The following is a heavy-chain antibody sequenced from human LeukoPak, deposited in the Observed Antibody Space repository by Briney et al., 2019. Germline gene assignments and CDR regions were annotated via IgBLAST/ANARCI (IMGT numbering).Heavy chain of an antibody. V-gene: IGHV3-23*01. J-gene: IGHJ5*02. Sequence: PGGSLRLSCAASGFTFSSYAMSWVRQAPGKGLEWVSAISGSGGSTYYADSVKGRFTISRDNSKNTLYLQMNSLRAEDTAVYYCAKDPYSSSWYFNWFDPWGQGTLVTVSS. CDR3: AKDPYSSSWYFNWFDP. CDR2: ISGSGGST. D-gene: IGHD6-13*01. CDR1: GFTFSSYA.